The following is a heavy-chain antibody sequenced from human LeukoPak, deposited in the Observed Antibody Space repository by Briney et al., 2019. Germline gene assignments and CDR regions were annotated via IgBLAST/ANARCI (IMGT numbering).Heavy chain of an antibody. CDR1: GFTFSSYW. CDR2: INSDGSST. CDR3: ARGGGGYHNWFDP. V-gene: IGHV3-74*01. Sequence: GGSLRLSCAASGFTFSSYWMHWVRQAPGKGLVWVSRINSDGSSTSYADSVKGRFTISRDNAENTLYLQMNSLRAEDTAVYYCARGGGGYHNWFDPWGQGTLVTVSS. J-gene: IGHJ5*02. D-gene: IGHD3-22*01.